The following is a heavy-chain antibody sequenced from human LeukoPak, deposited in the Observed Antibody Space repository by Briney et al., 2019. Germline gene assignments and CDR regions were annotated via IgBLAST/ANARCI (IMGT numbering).Heavy chain of an antibody. J-gene: IGHJ4*02. CDR3: ARSPRVTGTYGY. D-gene: IGHD1-7*01. Sequence: PSQTLSLTCTVSGGSISSGSYYWSWIRQPAGKGLEWIGRIYTSGSTNYNPSLKSRVTISVDTSKNQFSLKLSSVTAADTAVYYCARSPRVTGTYGYWGQGTLVTVSS. CDR1: GGSISSGSYY. CDR2: IYTSGST. V-gene: IGHV4-61*02.